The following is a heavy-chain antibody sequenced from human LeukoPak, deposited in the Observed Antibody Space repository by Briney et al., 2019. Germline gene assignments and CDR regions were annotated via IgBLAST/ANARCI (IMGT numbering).Heavy chain of an antibody. J-gene: IGHJ4*02. CDR3: ARAIYSYSHHIPFDY. CDR1: GGSISSGSYY. D-gene: IGHD5-18*01. Sequence: PSETLSLTCTVSGGSISSGSYYWSWIRQPAGKGLEWIGRIYTSGSTNCNPSLKSRVTISVDTSKNQFSLKLSSVTAADTAVYYCARAIYSYSHHIPFDYWGQGTLVTVSS. CDR2: IYTSGST. V-gene: IGHV4-61*02.